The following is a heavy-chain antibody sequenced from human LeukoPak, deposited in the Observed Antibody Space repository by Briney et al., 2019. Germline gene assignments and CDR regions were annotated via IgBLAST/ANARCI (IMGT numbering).Heavy chain of an antibody. CDR2: IIPIFDTP. V-gene: IGHV1-69*06. J-gene: IGHJ6*03. Sequence: ASVKVSCTASGGTLSSDAISWVRQAPGQGLEWMGGIIPIFDTPNYAQKFQGRVTITADKSTSTAYMELSSLRSEDTAVYFCARAVTTRNFYYYYMDVWGKGTTVTVSS. CDR1: GGTLSSDA. CDR3: ARAVTTRNFYYYYMDV. D-gene: IGHD4-11*01.